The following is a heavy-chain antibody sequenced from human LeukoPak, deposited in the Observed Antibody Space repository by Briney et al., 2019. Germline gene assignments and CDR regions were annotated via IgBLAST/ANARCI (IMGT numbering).Heavy chain of an antibody. CDR3: ARDHSSSWGPYWFDP. J-gene: IGHJ5*02. Sequence: ASVKVSCKTSGYTFTNYGISWVRQAPGQGLECMGWISAYNGNTNYAQKLQGRVTMTTDTSTSTAYMELRSLRSDDTAVYYCARDHSSSWGPYWFDPWGQGTLVTVSS. V-gene: IGHV1-18*01. D-gene: IGHD6-13*01. CDR2: ISAYNGNT. CDR1: GYTFTNYG.